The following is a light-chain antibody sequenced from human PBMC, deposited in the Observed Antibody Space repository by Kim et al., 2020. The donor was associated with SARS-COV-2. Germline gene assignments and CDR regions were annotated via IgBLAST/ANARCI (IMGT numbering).Light chain of an antibody. CDR3: LVDYKGVLV. CDR1: AGAVTSGYN. J-gene: IGLJ2*01. V-gene: IGLV7-43*01. CDR2: GTS. Sequence: PGGKVTIADASSAGAVTSGYNPNWWQQKPGQAIRALIYGTSNKHSRAPARFSSSLLGGKAVLTLSGVQPEGEAEYYCLVDYKGVLVFGGGTQLTVL.